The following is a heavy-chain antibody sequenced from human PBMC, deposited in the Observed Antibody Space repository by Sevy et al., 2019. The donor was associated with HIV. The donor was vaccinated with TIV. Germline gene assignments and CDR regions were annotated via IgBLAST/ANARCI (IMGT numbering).Heavy chain of an antibody. V-gene: IGHV3-21*06. Sequence: GGSLRLTCAASGFTFSSYNMNWVRQAPGKGLEWVSSISGSSNYIYYAESVKGRFIISRDNAKDTLYLQMNSLRADDTAVYYCARGPPDGSYDYFDYWGQGTLVTVSS. CDR2: ISGSSNYI. D-gene: IGHD1-26*01. CDR3: ARGPPDGSYDYFDY. CDR1: GFTFSSYN. J-gene: IGHJ4*02.